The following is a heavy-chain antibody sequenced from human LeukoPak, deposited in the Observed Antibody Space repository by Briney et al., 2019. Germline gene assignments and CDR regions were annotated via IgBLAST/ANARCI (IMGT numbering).Heavy chain of an antibody. Sequence: GGSLRLSCAAAGFTVSTSAMSWVRQAPGKGLEWVSGISGSGGGTYYADSVKGRFSISRDISKNTLYLQMNSLRAEDTAIYYCAKDGKTRNWNYFQAKPIYWGQGTLVTVSS. J-gene: IGHJ4*02. CDR3: AKDGKTRNWNYFQAKPIY. CDR1: GFTVSTSA. D-gene: IGHD1-7*01. V-gene: IGHV3-23*01. CDR2: ISGSGGGT.